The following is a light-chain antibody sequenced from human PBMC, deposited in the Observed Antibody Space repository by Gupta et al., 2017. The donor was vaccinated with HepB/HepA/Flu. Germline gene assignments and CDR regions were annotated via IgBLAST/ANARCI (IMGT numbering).Light chain of an antibody. V-gene: IGLV10-54*04. CDR1: SNNVGNEG. Sequence: QAGLTQPPSVSKGLGQTATLTCTGDSNNVGNEGAVWLQQHQGQPPKLLSYRTDNRPSGISERFSASRSGNTASLTITELQPEDEADYFCSSWDSSRSAHVFGTGTKVSVL. CDR2: RTD. J-gene: IGLJ1*01. CDR3: SSWDSSRSAHV.